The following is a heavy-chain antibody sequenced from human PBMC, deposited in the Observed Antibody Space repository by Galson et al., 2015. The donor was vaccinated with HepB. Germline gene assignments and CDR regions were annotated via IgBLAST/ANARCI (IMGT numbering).Heavy chain of an antibody. J-gene: IGHJ6*02. CDR1: GFTFSNFA. CDR3: ARASMVRGVITSYYYYYGMDV. V-gene: IGHV3-30*04. D-gene: IGHD3-10*01. CDR2: ISYDGSNK. Sequence: SLRLSFAASGFTFSNFAIHWVRQAPGKGLEWVAVISYDGSNKYYADSVRGRFTISRDNSKNTLYLQMNSLRGEDTAVYYCARASMVRGVITSYYYYYGMDVWGQGTTVTVSS.